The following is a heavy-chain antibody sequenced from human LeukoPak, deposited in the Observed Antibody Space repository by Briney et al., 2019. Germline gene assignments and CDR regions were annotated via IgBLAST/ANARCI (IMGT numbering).Heavy chain of an antibody. CDR3: ARGVGFGELYEGPRFDP. V-gene: IGHV4-59*11. D-gene: IGHD3-10*01. CDR2: IYYSGST. CDR1: GGSISSHY. J-gene: IGHJ5*02. Sequence: SETLSLTCTVSGGSISSHYWSWIRQPPGKGLEWIGYIYYSGSTNYNPSLKSRVTISVDTSKNQFSLKLSSVTAADTAVYYCARGVGFGELYEGPRFDPWGQGTLVTVSS.